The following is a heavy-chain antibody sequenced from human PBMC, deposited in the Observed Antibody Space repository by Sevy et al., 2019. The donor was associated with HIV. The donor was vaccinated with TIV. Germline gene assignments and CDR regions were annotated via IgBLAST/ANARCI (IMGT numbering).Heavy chain of an antibody. V-gene: IGHV6-1*01. D-gene: IGHD3-22*01. CDR3: ARCRLKDYYDSSGYPKYYYYMDV. CDR2: TDYRSKWTN. CDR1: GDSVSSNSAA. Sequence: QSQTLSLTCAISGDSVSSNSAAWNWIRQSPSRGLEWLGRTDYRSKWTNDYAVSVKSRITINPDTSKNQFCLQLNSVTPEDTAVDYCARCRLKDYYDSSGYPKYYYYMDVWGKGTTVTVSS. J-gene: IGHJ6*03.